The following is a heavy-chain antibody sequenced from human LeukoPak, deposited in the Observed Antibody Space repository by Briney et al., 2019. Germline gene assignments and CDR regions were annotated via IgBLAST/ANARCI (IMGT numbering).Heavy chain of an antibody. J-gene: IGHJ5*02. CDR3: ARYCSGGSCYFHWFDP. V-gene: IGHV1-18*01. CDR1: GYTFTSYG. D-gene: IGHD2-15*01. Sequence: GASVKVSCKASGYTFTSYGISWVRQAPGQGLEWMGWISAYNGNTNYAQKLQGRVTMTTDTSTSTAYMELRSLRPDDTAVYYCARYCSGGSCYFHWFDPWGQGTLVTVSS. CDR2: ISAYNGNT.